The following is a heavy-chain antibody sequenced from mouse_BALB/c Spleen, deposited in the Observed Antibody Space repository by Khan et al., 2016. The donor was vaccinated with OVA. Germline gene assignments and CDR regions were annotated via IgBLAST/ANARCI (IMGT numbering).Heavy chain of an antibody. CDR3: RRHEGYDGYGQGDY. D-gene: IGHD2-2*01. CDR2: ISTGGTYP. CDR1: GFSFSRYS. Sequence: EVELVESGGGLVKPGGSLKLSCAASGFSFSRYSMSWVRQTPEKRLEWVATISTGGTYPYYTDSVKGRFTISRDNAKNILFLQMSSLRSEDTASYYCRRHEGYDGYGQGDYWGQGTSVTVSS. V-gene: IGHV5-9-3*01. J-gene: IGHJ4*01.